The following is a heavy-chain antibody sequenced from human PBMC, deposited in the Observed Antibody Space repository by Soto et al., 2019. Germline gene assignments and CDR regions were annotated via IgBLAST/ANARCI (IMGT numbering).Heavy chain of an antibody. J-gene: IGHJ4*02. CDR2: IYYSGST. Sequence: SETLSLTCTVSGGSISSSSYYWGWIRQPPGKGLEWIGSIYYSGSTYYNPSLKSRVTISVDTSKNQFSLKLSSVTAADTAVYYCASNDCSGGSCYSVGTTSTDYWGQGTLVTVSS. CDR3: ASNDCSGGSCYSVGTTSTDY. CDR1: GGSISSSSYY. V-gene: IGHV4-39*01. D-gene: IGHD2-15*01.